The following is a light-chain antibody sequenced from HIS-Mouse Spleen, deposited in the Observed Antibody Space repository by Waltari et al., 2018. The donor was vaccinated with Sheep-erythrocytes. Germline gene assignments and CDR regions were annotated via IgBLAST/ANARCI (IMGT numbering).Light chain of an antibody. J-gene: IGLJ1*01. Sequence: QSALTQPRSVSGSPGQSVTISCTGTSSDVGGYNYVSWYQQHPGKAPKLMIYDVSKRPSGLHDRFSGSKSGNTASLTISGLQAEDEADYYCCSYAGSYNHVFATGTKVTVL. CDR3: CSYAGSYNHV. CDR1: SSDVGGYNY. V-gene: IGLV2-11*01. CDR2: DVS.